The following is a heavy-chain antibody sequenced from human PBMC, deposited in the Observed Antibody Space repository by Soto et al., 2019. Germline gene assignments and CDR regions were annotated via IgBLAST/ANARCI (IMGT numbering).Heavy chain of an antibody. D-gene: IGHD3-3*01. CDR3: ARDPPGLTYYDFWSGYYPPDY. V-gene: IGHV1-3*04. J-gene: IGHJ4*02. CDR2: INTYNGNT. Sequence: ASVKVSCKASGYTFTSNAMHWVRQAPGQRLEWMGWINTYNGNTNYSQKFQGRVIMTTDTSTSTAYLELRSLRSDDTAVYYCARDPPGLTYYDFWSGYYPPDYWGQGTLVTVS. CDR1: GYTFTSNA.